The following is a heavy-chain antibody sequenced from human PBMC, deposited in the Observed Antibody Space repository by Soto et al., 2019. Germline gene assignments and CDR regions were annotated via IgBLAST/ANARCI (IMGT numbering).Heavy chain of an antibody. D-gene: IGHD3-16*02. CDR3: VRYPRSVGGSYRPDY. V-gene: IGHV3-74*01. CDR1: GFTFSSYW. Sequence: EVQLVESGGGLVQPGGSLRLSCAASGFTFSSYWMHWVCQVPEKELVWVSRINSDGSITNYADAVKGRFTISRDNVKNTLYLQMNSLRAEDTAVYYCVRYPRSVGGSYRPDYWGQGTLVTVSS. J-gene: IGHJ4*02. CDR2: INSDGSIT.